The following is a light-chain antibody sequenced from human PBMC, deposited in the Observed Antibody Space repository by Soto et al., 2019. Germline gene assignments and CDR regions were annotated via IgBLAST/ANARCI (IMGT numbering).Light chain of an antibody. CDR3: QQSYRDRWT. V-gene: IGKV1-39*01. Sequence: DIEMTQSPSSLSASVGDRVTITCRASQRVSSYLNWYQQRPGKAPTLLFYATSNSQSARFSGGGSDTEFTLTITSLQPEDSATYYCQQSYRDRWTFGQGTKVEI. CDR2: ATS. J-gene: IGKJ1*01. CDR1: QRVSSY.